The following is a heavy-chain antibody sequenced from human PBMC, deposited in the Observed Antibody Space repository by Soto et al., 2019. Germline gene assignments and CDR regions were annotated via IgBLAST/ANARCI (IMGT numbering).Heavy chain of an antibody. V-gene: IGHV3-7*05. CDR2: IKQDGSEK. D-gene: IGHD3-3*01. CDR3: ARVIFGYWFDP. J-gene: IGHJ5*02. Sequence: GSVRLSCAASGFTFSSYWMSWVRQAPGKGLEWVANIKQDGSEKYYVDSVKGRFTISRDNAKNSLYLQMNSLRAEDTAVYYCARVIFGYWFDPWGQGTLVTVSS. CDR1: GFTFSSYW.